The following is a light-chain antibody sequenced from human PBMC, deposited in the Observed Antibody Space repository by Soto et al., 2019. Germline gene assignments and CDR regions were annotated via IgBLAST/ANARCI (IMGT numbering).Light chain of an antibody. CDR1: SSDVGGYNY. CDR2: EVS. V-gene: IGLV2-14*01. CDR3: SSYTGSSTLVA. J-gene: IGLJ1*01. Sequence: QSALTQPASVSGSPGQSMTISCTGTSSDVGGYNYGSWYQHHAGKAPKLMIYEVSNRPSGVSNRFSGYRSGNTASLTISGLKAEYEADYNCSSYTGSSTLVAFGTGSKLTVL.